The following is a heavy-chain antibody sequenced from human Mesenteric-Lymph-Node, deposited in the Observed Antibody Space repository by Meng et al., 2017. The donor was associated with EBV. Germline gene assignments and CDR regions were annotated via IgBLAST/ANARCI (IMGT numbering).Heavy chain of an antibody. D-gene: IGHD3-16*02. CDR3: ARITFGGAIGD. J-gene: IGHJ4*02. Sequence: QWQLQASGPGLVKPSGTLSLTCAVSSGSISNSNWWSWVRQPPGKGLQWIGEIFHSGGTNYNPSLKSRVTISVDKSKNQFSLKVNSLTAADTAVYYCARITFGGAIGDWGKGTLVTVSS. CDR1: SGSISNSNW. CDR2: IFHSGGT. V-gene: IGHV4-4*02.